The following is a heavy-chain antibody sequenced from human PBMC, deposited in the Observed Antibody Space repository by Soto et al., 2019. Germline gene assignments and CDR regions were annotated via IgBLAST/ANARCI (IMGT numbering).Heavy chain of an antibody. V-gene: IGHV3-30-3*01. CDR1: GFTFSSYA. CDR2: ISYDGSDK. J-gene: IGHJ4*02. CDR3: ARDYYKYYDSSGYYRSPAY. D-gene: IGHD3-22*01. Sequence: GRSRRLSCAASGFTFSSYAMHWVRQAPGKGLEWVALISYDGSDKDYADSVKGRFTISRDNSRNTLFLQMNSLRAEDTAVYYCARDYYKYYDSSGYYRSPAYWGQGTLVTVSS.